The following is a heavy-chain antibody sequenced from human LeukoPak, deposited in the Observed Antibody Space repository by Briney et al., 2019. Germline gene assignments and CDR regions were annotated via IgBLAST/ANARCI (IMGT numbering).Heavy chain of an antibody. D-gene: IGHD3-16*01. V-gene: IGHV3-74*01. CDR2: INNDGSST. J-gene: IGHJ4*02. CDR1: GYTFGSYW. Sequence: GGSLRLSCAASGYTFGSYWMYWVRQAPGKGLVWVSRINNDGSSTIYADSVKGRFTISRDNTKNTLYLQMNSLRDDDTAVYYCVRDNGGEHLWGQGTLVTVSS. CDR3: VRDNGGEHL.